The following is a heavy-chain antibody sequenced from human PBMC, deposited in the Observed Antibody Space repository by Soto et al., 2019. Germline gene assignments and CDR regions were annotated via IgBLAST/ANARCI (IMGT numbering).Heavy chain of an antibody. J-gene: IGHJ4*02. V-gene: IGHV4-59*01. CDR3: ARAPASPITGTPYYCDY. CDR1: GGSISSDY. D-gene: IGHD1-7*01. Sequence: PSETLSLTCNVSGGSISSDYWTWIRQPPGKGLEWIGNIHYSGNTKYNPSLKSRVTISVDTSRDHFSLKLSSVTAADTAVYSCARAPASPITGTPYYCDYWGQGILVTVSS. CDR2: IHYSGNT.